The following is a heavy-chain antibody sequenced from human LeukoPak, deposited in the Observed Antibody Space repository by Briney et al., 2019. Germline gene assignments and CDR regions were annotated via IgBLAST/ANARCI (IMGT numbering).Heavy chain of an antibody. Sequence: GDSLRLSCAASGFTFRAYTLNWVRQAPGKGLEWVSSISSSSSFIYYADSVKGRFTISRDNAKNSLYLQMNSLRAEDTAVYYCARDVLIAADGVIRLDAIDIWVQGTVVTVSS. CDR1: GFTFRAYT. CDR3: ARDVLIAADGVIRLDAIDI. J-gene: IGHJ3*02. D-gene: IGHD6-13*01. CDR2: ISSSSSFI. V-gene: IGHV3-21*01.